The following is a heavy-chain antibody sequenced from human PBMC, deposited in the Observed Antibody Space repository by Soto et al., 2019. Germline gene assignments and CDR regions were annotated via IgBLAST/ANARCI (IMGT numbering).Heavy chain of an antibody. CDR3: ARRPDAFDI. V-gene: IGHV3-23*01. J-gene: IGHJ3*02. CDR1: GSTFTDFT. Sequence: GGSLRLSCAGSGSTFTDFTMTWVRQAPGKGLEWISAISGDGLSTYYAGSVKGRFTISRDNSKTTLYLQMNSLRAEDTAVYYCARRPDAFDIWGRGTMVTVSS. CDR2: ISGDGLST.